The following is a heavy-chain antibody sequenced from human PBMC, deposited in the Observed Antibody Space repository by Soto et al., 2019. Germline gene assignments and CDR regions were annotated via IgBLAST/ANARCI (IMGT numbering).Heavy chain of an antibody. D-gene: IGHD3-22*01. J-gene: IGHJ5*02. CDR3: ARRDRSGFSYWLDT. CDR1: GGSIISGDYY. CDR2: IYFSGTT. V-gene: IGHV4-31*03. Sequence: SETLSLTCYVSGGSIISGDYYWSWILQHPGKGLEWIGTIYFSGTTYYNPSLKSRVTISVDTSKNQFSLKLSSVTAADTAVYYCARRDRSGFSYWLDTWGQGTLVTVSS.